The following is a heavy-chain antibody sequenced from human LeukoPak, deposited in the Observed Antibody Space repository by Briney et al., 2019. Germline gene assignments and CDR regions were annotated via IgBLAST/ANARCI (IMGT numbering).Heavy chain of an antibody. V-gene: IGHV4-34*01. J-gene: IGHJ5*02. CDR2: INHSGGT. CDR1: GGSFSGDY. Sequence: SETLSLTCAVYGGSFSGDYWGWIRQPPGKGLEWIGEINHSGGTKYNPSLKSRVTMSVDTSKSQLSLRLSSVTAADTAVYYCARQEIGLRSLDPWGQGTLVTVSS. D-gene: IGHD3/OR15-3a*01. CDR3: ARQEIGLRSLDP.